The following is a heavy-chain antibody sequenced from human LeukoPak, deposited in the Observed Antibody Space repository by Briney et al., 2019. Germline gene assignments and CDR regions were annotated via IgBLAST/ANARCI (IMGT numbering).Heavy chain of an antibody. CDR1: GYSISSGYY. D-gene: IGHD1-26*01. CDR2: IYHRGST. Sequence: PSQTLSLTRAVSGYSISSGYYWGWIGQPPGKGLEGIGNIYHRGSTHYHPYLKSRVTISVDTSKNQFSLKLSSVTAADTAVYYCARLGGSYINAFDIWGQGTMVTVSS. V-gene: IGHV4-38-2*01. J-gene: IGHJ3*02. CDR3: ARLGGSYINAFDI.